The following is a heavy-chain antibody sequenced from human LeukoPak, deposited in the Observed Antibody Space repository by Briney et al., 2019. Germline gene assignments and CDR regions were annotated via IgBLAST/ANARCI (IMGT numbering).Heavy chain of an antibody. D-gene: IGHD1-26*01. CDR2: INPNSGGT. V-gene: IGHV1-2*04. Sequence: GASVKVSCKASGYTVTGYYMHWVRQAPGQGLEWMGWINPNSGGTNYAQKFQGWVTMTRDTSISTAYMELSRLRSDDTAVYYCARNRLVGATTHSWFDPWGQGTLVTVSS. CDR1: GYTVTGYY. J-gene: IGHJ5*02. CDR3: ARNRLVGATTHSWFDP.